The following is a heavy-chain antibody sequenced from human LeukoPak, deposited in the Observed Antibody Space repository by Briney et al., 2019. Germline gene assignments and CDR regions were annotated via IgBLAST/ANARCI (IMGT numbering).Heavy chain of an antibody. CDR1: GGSFSGYY. CDR3: AGDDHRLTTVPYKYFDL. D-gene: IGHD4-17*01. V-gene: IGHV4-34*01. CDR2: INHSGST. J-gene: IGHJ2*01. Sequence: SETLSLTCAVYGGSFSGYYWSWIRQPPGKGLEWIGEINHSGSTNYNPSLKSRVTISVDTSKNQFSLKLSSVTAADTAVYYCAGDDHRLTTVPYKYFDLWGRGTLVTVSS.